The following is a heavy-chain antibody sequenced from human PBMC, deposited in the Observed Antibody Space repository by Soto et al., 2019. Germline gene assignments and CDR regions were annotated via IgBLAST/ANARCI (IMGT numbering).Heavy chain of an antibody. Sequence: SETLSLTCTVSGGSISSSSYYWGWIRQPPGKGLEWIGSIYYSGSTYYNPSLKSRVTISVDTSKNQFSLKLSSVTAADTAVYYCARQSGYSSSSSDYYYGMDVWGQRTTVTVSS. CDR2: IYYSGST. V-gene: IGHV4-39*01. CDR1: GGSISSSSYY. D-gene: IGHD6-6*01. CDR3: ARQSGYSSSSSDYYYGMDV. J-gene: IGHJ6*02.